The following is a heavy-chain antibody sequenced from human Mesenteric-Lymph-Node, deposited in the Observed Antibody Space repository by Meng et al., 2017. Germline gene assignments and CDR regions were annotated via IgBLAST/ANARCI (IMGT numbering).Heavy chain of an antibody. J-gene: IGHJ4*02. CDR3: ARLPTATYYYDSSDRSD. V-gene: IGHV1-69*05. CDR1: GGTFSSYA. Sequence: SVKVSCKASGGTFSSYAISWVRQAPGQGLEWMGGIIPIFGTANYAQKFQGRVTITTDESTSTAYMELSSLRSEDTAVYYCARLPTATYYYDSSDRSDWGQGTLVTVSS. D-gene: IGHD3-22*01. CDR2: IIPIFGTA.